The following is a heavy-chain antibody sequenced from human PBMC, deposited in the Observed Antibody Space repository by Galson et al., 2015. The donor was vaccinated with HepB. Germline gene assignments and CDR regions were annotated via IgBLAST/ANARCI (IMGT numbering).Heavy chain of an antibody. J-gene: IGHJ4*02. CDR1: GFTFSNAW. Sequence: SLRLSCAASGFTFSNAWMSWVRQAPGKGLEWVGRIKSKTDGGTTDYAAPVKGRFTISRDDSKNTLYLQMNSLKTEDTAVYYCTTWYSGYDSYFDYWGQGTLVTVSS. CDR3: TTWYSGYDSYFDY. CDR2: IKSKTDGGTT. D-gene: IGHD5-12*01. V-gene: IGHV3-15*01.